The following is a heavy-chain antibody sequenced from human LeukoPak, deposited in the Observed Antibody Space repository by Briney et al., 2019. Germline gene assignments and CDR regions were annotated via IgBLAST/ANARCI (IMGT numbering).Heavy chain of an antibody. CDR2: INSDGSST. V-gene: IGHV3-74*01. J-gene: IGHJ3*02. CDR3: ANYCGGDCLDAFDI. Sequence: GGSLRLSCAASGFTFSSYWMHWVRHAPGKGLVWVSRINSDGSSTSYADSVKGRFTISRDNAKNTLYLQMNSLRAEDTAVYYCANYCGGDCLDAFDIWGQGTMVTVSS. CDR1: GFTFSSYW. D-gene: IGHD2-21*02.